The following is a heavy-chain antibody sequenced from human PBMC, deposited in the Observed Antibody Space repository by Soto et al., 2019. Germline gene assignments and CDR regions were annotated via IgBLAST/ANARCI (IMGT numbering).Heavy chain of an antibody. Sequence: QVQLQESGPGLVKPSETLSLTCTVSGGSVSSGSYYWSWIRQPPGKGLEWIGYIYYSGSTNYNPSLKSRVTISVDTSKNQFSLKLSSVTAAYTAVYYCARGIDGWYQGRYYYGMDVWGQGTTVTVSS. J-gene: IGHJ6*02. V-gene: IGHV4-61*01. CDR3: ARGIDGWYQGRYYYGMDV. CDR1: GGSVSSGSYY. CDR2: IYYSGST. D-gene: IGHD6-19*01.